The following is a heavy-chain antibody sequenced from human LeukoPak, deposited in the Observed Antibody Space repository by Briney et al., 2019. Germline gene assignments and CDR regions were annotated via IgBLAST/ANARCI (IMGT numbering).Heavy chain of an antibody. V-gene: IGHV3-21*01. CDR2: IGSTGTDR. CDR1: GFSFSSSG. CDR3: ATETIGRHYDY. Sequence: XCAXSGFSFSSSGINWVRQAPGKGLEWVSSIGSTGTDRYYADSVKSPFTISRDNAKNSLYLQMNSLRAEDTAVYYCATETIGRHYDYWGQGTLLTVSS. D-gene: IGHD1-14*01. J-gene: IGHJ4*02.